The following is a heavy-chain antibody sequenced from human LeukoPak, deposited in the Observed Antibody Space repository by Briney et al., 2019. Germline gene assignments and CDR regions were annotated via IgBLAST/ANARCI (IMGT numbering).Heavy chain of an antibody. D-gene: IGHD2-2*01. CDR1: GFTFGDYA. V-gene: IGHV3-49*04. CDR3: TRSHSEGYCSSTSCPYYYYYMDV. CDR2: IRSKAYGGTT. Sequence: GRSLRLSCTASGFTFGDYAMSWVRQAPGKGLEWVGFIRSKAYGGTTEYAASVKGRFTISRDDSKSIAYLQMNSLKTEDTAVYYCTRSHSEGYCSSTSCPYYYYYMDVWGKGTTVTVSS. J-gene: IGHJ6*03.